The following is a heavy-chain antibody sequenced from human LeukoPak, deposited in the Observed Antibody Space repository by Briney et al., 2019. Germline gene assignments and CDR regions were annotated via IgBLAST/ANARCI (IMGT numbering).Heavy chain of an antibody. V-gene: IGHV1-69*06. Sequence: SVKVSCKASGGTFSSYAISWVRQAPGQGLEWMGGIIPIFGTANYAQKFQGRVTITADKSTSTAYMELRSLRSDDTAVYYCARGGSPGSSDYYMDVWGKGTTVTVSS. CDR2: IIPIFGTA. J-gene: IGHJ6*03. CDR3: ARGGSPGSSDYYMDV. CDR1: GGTFSSYA. D-gene: IGHD6-6*01.